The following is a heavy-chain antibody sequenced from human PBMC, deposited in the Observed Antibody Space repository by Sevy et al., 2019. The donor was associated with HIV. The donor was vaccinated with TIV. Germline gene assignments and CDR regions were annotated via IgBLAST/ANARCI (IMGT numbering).Heavy chain of an antibody. CDR2: IWFDGCNT. CDR3: ARDPEFYDSGDYGPAFMPDF. V-gene: IGHV3-33*01. Sequence: GGSLRLSCVASGFTFSSFGMHWVRQAPGKGLEWVAVIWFDGCNTYYADSVKGRFTISRDIAKNTLHLQMNSLRAEDTAVYYCARDPEFYDSGDYGPAFMPDFWGHGTLVTVSS. D-gene: IGHD4-17*01. CDR1: GFTFSSFG. J-gene: IGHJ4*01.